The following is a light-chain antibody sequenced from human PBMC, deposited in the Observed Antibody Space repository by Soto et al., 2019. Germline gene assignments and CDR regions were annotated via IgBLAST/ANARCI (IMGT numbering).Light chain of an antibody. V-gene: IGKV3-11*01. CDR2: DVS. CDR3: QQRYNWPRT. J-gene: IGKJ1*01. CDR1: EDVGNS. Sequence: DIVLTQSPANLSLSPGERATLSCRASEDVGNSLAWYQQRPGQSPRLLIYDVSNRATGIPSRFSGSGSGADFTLTISSLEPDDFAVYYCQQRYNWPRTFGQGTKVDI.